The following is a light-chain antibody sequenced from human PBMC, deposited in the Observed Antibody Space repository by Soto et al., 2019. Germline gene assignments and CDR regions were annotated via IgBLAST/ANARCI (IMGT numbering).Light chain of an antibody. CDR2: SAS. CDR1: QDIDSW. Sequence: DIQMTQSPSSVSASVGDRVTITCRASQDIDSWLAWYQQKPGKAPKLLIYSASTLQSGVPSRFSGSGSETDFTLTISSLQPEDFATYFCQRANSFPPYTFGQGTKLEIK. CDR3: QRANSFPPYT. V-gene: IGKV1-12*01. J-gene: IGKJ2*01.